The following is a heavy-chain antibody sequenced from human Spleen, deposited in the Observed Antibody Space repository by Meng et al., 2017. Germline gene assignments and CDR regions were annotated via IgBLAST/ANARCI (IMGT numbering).Heavy chain of an antibody. J-gene: IGHJ6*02. D-gene: IGHD5-12*01. CDR3: ARGEYSGYDYYYYYGMDV. Sequence: SETLSLTCTVSGGSISSGSYYWSWIRQPAGKGLEWIGRIYTSGSTNYNPSLKSRVTISVDTSKNQFSLKLSSVTAADTAVYYCARGEYSGYDYYYYYGMDVWGQGTTVTVSS. V-gene: IGHV4-61*02. CDR2: IYTSGST. CDR1: GGSISSGSYY.